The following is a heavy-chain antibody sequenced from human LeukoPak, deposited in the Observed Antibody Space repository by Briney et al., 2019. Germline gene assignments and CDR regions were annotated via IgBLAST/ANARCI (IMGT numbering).Heavy chain of an antibody. D-gene: IGHD2-2*03. J-gene: IGHJ3*02. CDR2: INPSGGTT. Sequence: ASVKVSCKASGYSFTTFYMHWVRQAPGQGLGWIGIINPSGGTTSQAQKFQGRVTMTRDTSSSTVYMELSSLRSEDTAVYYCASLATIGSDSFDIWGQGTMVTVSS. CDR1: GYSFTTFY. V-gene: IGHV1-46*01. CDR3: ASLATIGSDSFDI.